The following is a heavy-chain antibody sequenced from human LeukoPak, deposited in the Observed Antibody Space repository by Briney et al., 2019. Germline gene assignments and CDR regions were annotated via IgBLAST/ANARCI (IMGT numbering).Heavy chain of an antibody. V-gene: IGHV1-8*01. CDR1: GYTFTSYD. Sequence: ASVKVSCKASGYTFTSYDINWVRQATGQGLEWMGWMNPNRGNTGYAQKFQGRVTMTRNTSISTAYMELSSLRSEDTAVYYCARGRVVSWFGELLQGGVSDWFDPWGQGTLVTVSS. CDR2: MNPNRGNT. CDR3: ARGRVVSWFGELLQGGVSDWFDP. D-gene: IGHD3-10*01. J-gene: IGHJ5*02.